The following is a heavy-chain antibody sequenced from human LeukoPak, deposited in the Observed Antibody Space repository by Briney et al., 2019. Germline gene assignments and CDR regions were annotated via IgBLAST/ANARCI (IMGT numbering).Heavy chain of an antibody. J-gene: IGHJ4*02. CDR3: VRGPNYGDYVDFLDY. D-gene: IGHD4-17*01. Sequence: TLPCETSAFTFSRPWMIWVHRAPGHGADRMSTIKQDEHPKSNVNLVKGRFTISRDNAKTSLYLQMNSLGVDDTSVYYCVRGPNYGDYVDFLDYWGQGTLVTVSS. CDR1: AFTFSRPW. V-gene: IGHV3-7*01. CDR2: IKQDEHPK.